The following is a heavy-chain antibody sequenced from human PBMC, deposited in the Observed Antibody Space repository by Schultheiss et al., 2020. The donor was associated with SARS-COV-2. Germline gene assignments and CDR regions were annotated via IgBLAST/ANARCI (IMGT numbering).Heavy chain of an antibody. J-gene: IGHJ5*02. V-gene: IGHV3-30*03. D-gene: IGHD3-10*01. CDR3: TRGSSYGSGSYYNDLNWFDP. CDR2: ISYDGSNK. Sequence: GGSLRLSCAASGFTFSSYGMHWVRQAPGKGLEWVAVISYDGSNKYYADSVKGRFAISRDNSQNTVDLRMDRLRVEDTAVYYCTRGSSYGSGSYYNDLNWFDPWGQGTLVTVSS. CDR1: GFTFSSYG.